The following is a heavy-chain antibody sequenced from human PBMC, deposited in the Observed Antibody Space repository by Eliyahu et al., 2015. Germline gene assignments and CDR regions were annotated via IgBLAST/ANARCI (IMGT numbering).Heavy chain of an antibody. J-gene: IGHJ4*02. CDR1: GXSISSYX. Sequence: QVQLQESGPGLVKPSEXLSLTCXVSGXSISSYXWSWIRQPAGKGLEWIGRIYTSGSTNYNPSLKSRVTMSVDTSKNQFSLKLSSVTAADTAVYYCARVDSSSGGTFDYWGQGTLVTVSS. D-gene: IGHD6-13*01. V-gene: IGHV4-4*07. CDR3: ARVDSSSGGTFDY. CDR2: IYTSGST.